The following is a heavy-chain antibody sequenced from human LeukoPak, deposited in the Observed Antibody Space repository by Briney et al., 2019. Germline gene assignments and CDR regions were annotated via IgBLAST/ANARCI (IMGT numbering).Heavy chain of an antibody. V-gene: IGHV3-30*09. Sequence: PGGSLRLSCAASGFTFSSYAMHWVRQAPGKGLEWVAVISYDGSNKYYADSVKGRFAISRDNSKNTLYLQMNSLRTEDTAVYTCARASGDYVSDYFDYWGQGTLVTVSS. D-gene: IGHD4-17*01. CDR1: GFTFSSYA. CDR3: ARASGDYVSDYFDY. J-gene: IGHJ4*02. CDR2: ISYDGSNK.